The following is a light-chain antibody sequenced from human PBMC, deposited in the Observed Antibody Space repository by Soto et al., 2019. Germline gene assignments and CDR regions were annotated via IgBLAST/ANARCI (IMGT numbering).Light chain of an antibody. CDR1: QSVSSN. V-gene: IGKV3-15*01. CDR2: GAS. J-gene: IGKJ2*01. Sequence: EIVMTQSPATLSVSPGERATLSCRASQSVSSNLAWYQQKPGQAPRLLIYGASTRATGIPARLSGSGSGTEFTLTISSLQSEDVAVYYCQQYNNCPPEYTFGQGTKLEIK. CDR3: QQYNNCPPEYT.